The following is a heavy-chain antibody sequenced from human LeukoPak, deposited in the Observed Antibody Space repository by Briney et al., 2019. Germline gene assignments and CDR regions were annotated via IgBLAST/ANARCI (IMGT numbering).Heavy chain of an antibody. CDR3: ARARADYGGNSDYYFDY. CDR2: IKQDGSEK. Sequence: GGSLRLSCAASGFTFSSYWMSWVRQAPGKGLEWVANIKQDGSEKYYVDSVKGRFTISRDNAKNSLYLQMNSLRAEDTAVYYCARARADYGGNSDYYFDYWGQGTLVTISS. V-gene: IGHV3-7*01. CDR1: GFTFSSYW. J-gene: IGHJ4*02. D-gene: IGHD4-23*01.